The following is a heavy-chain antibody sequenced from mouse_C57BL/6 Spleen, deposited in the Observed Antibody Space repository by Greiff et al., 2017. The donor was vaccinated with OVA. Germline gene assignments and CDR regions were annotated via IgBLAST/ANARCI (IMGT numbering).Heavy chain of an antibody. V-gene: IGHV1-80*01. CDR3: AREITTVVAWYFDV. J-gene: IGHJ1*03. CDR1: GYAFSSYW. D-gene: IGHD1-1*01. Sequence: QVQLQPSGAELVKPGASVKISCKASGYAFSSYWMNWVKQRPGKGLEWIGQIYPGDGDTNYNGKFKGKATLTADKSSSTAYMQLSSLTSEDSAVYFCAREITTVVAWYFDVWGTGTTVTVSS. CDR2: IYPGDGDT.